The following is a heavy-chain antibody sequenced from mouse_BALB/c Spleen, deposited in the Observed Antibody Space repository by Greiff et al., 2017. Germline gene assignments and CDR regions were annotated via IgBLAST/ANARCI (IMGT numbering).Heavy chain of an antibody. Sequence: VKLMESGPGLVAPSQSLSITCTVSGFSLTSYGVHWVRQPPGKGLEWLGVIWAGGSTNYNSALMSRLSISKDNSKSQVFLKMNSLQTDDTAMYYCARDRYGGFAYWGQGTLVTVSA. V-gene: IGHV2-9*02. CDR1: GFSLTSYG. CDR2: IWAGGST. CDR3: ARDRYGGFAY. D-gene: IGHD2-14*01. J-gene: IGHJ3*01.